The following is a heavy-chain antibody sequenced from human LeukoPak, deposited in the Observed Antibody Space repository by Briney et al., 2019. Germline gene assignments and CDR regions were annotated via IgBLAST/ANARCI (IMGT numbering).Heavy chain of an antibody. CDR3: AKGHSDYGTGFDL. CDR2: ISGTGAFT. CDR1: GFTFTNYA. V-gene: IGHV3-23*01. J-gene: IGHJ4*02. Sequence: GGSLRLSCAASGFTFTNYAMSWVRQAPGKGLESVSVISGTGAFTYYADSVKGRFTISRDNSKNTLYLQMNSLRAEDTTVYYCAKGHSDYGTGFDLWGRGTLVTVSS. D-gene: IGHD4-17*01.